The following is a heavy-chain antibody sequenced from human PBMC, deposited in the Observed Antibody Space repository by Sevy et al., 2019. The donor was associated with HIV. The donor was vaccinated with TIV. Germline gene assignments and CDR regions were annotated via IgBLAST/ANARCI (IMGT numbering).Heavy chain of an antibody. J-gene: IGHJ6*03. CDR1: GFTFSSYW. CDR2: IKQDGSEK. D-gene: IGHD3-9*01. Sequence: GGSLRLSCAASGFTFSSYWMSWVRQAPGKGLEWVANIKQDGSEKYYVDSVKGRFTISRDNAKNSLYLQMNSLRAVDMAVYYCARVYYDILTCPADTYYDYMDVWGKGTTVTVSS. CDR3: ARVYYDILTCPADTYYDYMDV. V-gene: IGHV3-7*03.